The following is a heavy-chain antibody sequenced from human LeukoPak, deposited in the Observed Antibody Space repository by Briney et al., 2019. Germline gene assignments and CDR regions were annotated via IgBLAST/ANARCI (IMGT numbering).Heavy chain of an antibody. CDR2: INPNSGGT. CDR3: ARAYGDYLPFDY. Sequence: GASVTVSCTASGYTFTGYYMHWVRQAPGQGLAWMGWINPNSGGTNYAQKFQGRVTMTRDTSISTAYMELGRLRSDDTAVYYCARAYGDYLPFDYWGQGTLVTVSS. D-gene: IGHD4-17*01. J-gene: IGHJ4*02. CDR1: GYTFTGYY. V-gene: IGHV1-2*02.